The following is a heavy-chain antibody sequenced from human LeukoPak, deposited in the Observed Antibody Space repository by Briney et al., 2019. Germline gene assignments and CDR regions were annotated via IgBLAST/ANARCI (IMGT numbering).Heavy chain of an antibody. CDR2: INHSGYT. CDR1: GVSFNDYY. D-gene: IGHD4-17*01. CDR3: TRMTTGHDY. J-gene: IGHJ4*02. V-gene: IGHV4-34*01. Sequence: PSETLSLTCAVSGVSFNDYYWSWVRQTPGRGLEWIGEINHSGYTNDSPSLRSRVTLSIDTSRKQFSLNLRSVTVADTGIYYCTRMTTGHDYWGQGTLVAVSS.